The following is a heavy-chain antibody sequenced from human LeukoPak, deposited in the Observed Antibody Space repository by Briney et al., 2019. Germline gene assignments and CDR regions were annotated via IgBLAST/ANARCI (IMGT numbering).Heavy chain of an antibody. V-gene: IGHV4-39*07. CDR3: ARAYNWNDQTDYYFDY. Sequence: SETLSLTCTVSGGSISSSSYYWGWIRQPPGKGLEWIGSIYYSGSTYYNPSLKSRVTISVDTSKNQFSLKLSSVTAADTAVYYCARAYNWNDQTDYYFDYWGQGTLVAVSS. J-gene: IGHJ4*02. CDR1: GGSISSSSYY. D-gene: IGHD1-20*01. CDR2: IYYSGST.